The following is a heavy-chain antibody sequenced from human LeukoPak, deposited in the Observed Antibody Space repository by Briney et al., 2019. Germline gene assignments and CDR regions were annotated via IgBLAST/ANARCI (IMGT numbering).Heavy chain of an antibody. CDR1: GLTFDDYT. J-gene: IGHJ4*02. V-gene: IGHV3-9*01. D-gene: IGHD1-26*01. CDR3: AKERSQRGATSFDY. CDR2: ISWNSGSM. Sequence: SGGSLRLSCAASGLTFDDYTMHWVRQAPGKGLEWVSGISWNSGSMAYADSVKGRFTISRDNAKNFLFLQMNSLRAEDTALYYCAKERSQRGATSFDYWGQGTLVTVSS.